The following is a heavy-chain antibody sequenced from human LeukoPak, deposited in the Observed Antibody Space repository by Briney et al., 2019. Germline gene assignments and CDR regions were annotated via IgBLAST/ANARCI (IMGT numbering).Heavy chain of an antibody. D-gene: IGHD6-13*01. J-gene: IGHJ5*02. V-gene: IGHV4-34*01. CDR2: INHSGST. Sequence: PSETLSLTCAVYGGSFSGYYWSWIRQPPGKGLEWIGEINHSGSTNYNPSLKSRVTISVDTSKNQFSLKLSSVTAADTAVFYCARGIATSGGTNWFDPWGQGTLVTVSS. CDR1: GGSFSGYY. CDR3: ARGIATSGGTNWFDP.